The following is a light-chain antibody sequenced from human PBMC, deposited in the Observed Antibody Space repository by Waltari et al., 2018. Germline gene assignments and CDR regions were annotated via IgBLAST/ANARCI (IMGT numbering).Light chain of an antibody. J-gene: IGLJ2*01. CDR1: SSDVGRYNY. Sequence: QSALTQPASVSGSPGQSITISCPGTSSDVGRYNYVSWYQQHPGKAPKLIIYDVTNRPSGVSNRFSGSKSGNTASLTISGLQAEDEADYYCSSYMDTTTLELFGGGTSLTVL. V-gene: IGLV2-14*03. CDR2: DVT. CDR3: SSYMDTTTLEL.